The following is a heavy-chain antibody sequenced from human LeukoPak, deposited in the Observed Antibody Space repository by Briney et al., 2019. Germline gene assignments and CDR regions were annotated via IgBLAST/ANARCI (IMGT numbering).Heavy chain of an antibody. Sequence: TLSLTCTVSGDSISSDGYSWTWIRQPPGKGLERIGHISYSGNTYYNPSLKRRVTLSVDASKNQFSLNLTSVTAADTAIYYCARDFLRTASPDAFDFWGQGTMVTVSS. CDR1: GDSISSDGYS. J-gene: IGHJ3*01. V-gene: IGHV4-31*03. D-gene: IGHD2-21*02. CDR2: ISYSGNT. CDR3: ARDFLRTASPDAFDF.